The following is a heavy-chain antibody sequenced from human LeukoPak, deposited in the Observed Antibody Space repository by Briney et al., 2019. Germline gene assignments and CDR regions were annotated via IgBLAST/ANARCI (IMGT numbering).Heavy chain of an antibody. Sequence: ASVKISCKASGYTFTDYYMHWVQQAPGKGLEWMVLVDPEDGETIYAEKFQGRVTITADTSTDTAYMELSSLRSEDTAVYYCATVHSSGWYFAIDYWGQGTLVTVSS. V-gene: IGHV1-69-2*01. J-gene: IGHJ4*02. D-gene: IGHD6-13*01. CDR3: ATVHSSGWYFAIDY. CDR2: VDPEDGET. CDR1: GYTFTDYY.